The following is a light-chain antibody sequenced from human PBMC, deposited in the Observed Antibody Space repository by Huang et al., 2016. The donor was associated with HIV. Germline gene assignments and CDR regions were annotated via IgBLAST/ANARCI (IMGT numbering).Light chain of an antibody. CDR3: QQYFDTPRT. CDR2: WAS. Sequence: DIVMTQSPDSLPVSLGERATIKCRSSQSLLYSSNNKNYLAWYQQRPGQPPKLLIYWASMRESGVPDRFSGGGSGADFTLTISSLQAEDVAVYYCQQYFDTPRTFGQGTKLEIK. V-gene: IGKV4-1*01. CDR1: QSLLYSSNNKNY. J-gene: IGKJ2*01.